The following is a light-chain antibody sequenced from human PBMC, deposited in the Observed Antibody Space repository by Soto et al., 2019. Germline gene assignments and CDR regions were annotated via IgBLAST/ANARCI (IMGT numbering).Light chain of an antibody. CDR3: QQFNSYPLT. Sequence: AIQLTQSPSSLSASVGDRVTITCRASQGISSALAWYQQKPGKAPKLLIYDASRLESGVPSRFSGSGSGTDFTLTFSSLQPEDFATYYCQQFNSYPLTFGGGTKVEIK. CDR2: DAS. J-gene: IGKJ4*01. V-gene: IGKV1-13*02. CDR1: QGISSA.